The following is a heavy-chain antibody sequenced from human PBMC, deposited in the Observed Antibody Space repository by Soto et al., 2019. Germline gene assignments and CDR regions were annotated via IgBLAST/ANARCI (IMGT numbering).Heavy chain of an antibody. J-gene: IGHJ5*02. Sequence: QVQLQQWGAGLLKPSETLSLTCAVYGGSFSGYYWSWIRQPPGKGLEWIGEINHSGSTNYNPSLXSRVTKSEDTXXNXFXXKLSSVTAADTAVYYCARGERSSAGCYVCNNGFDPWGQGTLVTASS. V-gene: IGHV4-34*01. D-gene: IGHD2-2*01. CDR3: ARGERSSAGCYVCNNGFDP. CDR2: INHSGST. CDR1: GGSFSGYY.